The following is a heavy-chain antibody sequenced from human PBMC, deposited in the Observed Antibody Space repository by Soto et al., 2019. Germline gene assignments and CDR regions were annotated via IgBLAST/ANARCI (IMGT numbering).Heavy chain of an antibody. CDR1: GGSISSSSYY. Sequence: SETLSLTCTVSGGSISSSSYYWGWIRQPPGKGLEWIGSIYYSGSTYYNPSLKSRVTISVDTSKNQFSLKLSSVTAADTAVYYCARRAGSYDYVWGSYRPGGFDPWGQGTLVTVSS. D-gene: IGHD3-16*02. V-gene: IGHV4-39*01. CDR3: ARRAGSYDYVWGSYRPGGFDP. CDR2: IYYSGST. J-gene: IGHJ5*02.